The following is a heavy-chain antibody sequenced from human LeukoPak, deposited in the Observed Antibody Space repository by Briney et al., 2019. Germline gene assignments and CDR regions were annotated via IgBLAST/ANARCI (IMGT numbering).Heavy chain of an antibody. D-gene: IGHD6-19*01. CDR3: ALGAVGFDY. J-gene: IGHJ4*02. V-gene: IGHV3-23*01. Sequence: GGSLRLSCAASGFAFSSYGMSWVRQAPGKGLEWVSAISGSGGSTYYADSVKGRFTISRDNAKNSLYLQMNSLRAEDTAVYYCALGAVGFDYWGQGTLVTVSS. CDR2: ISGSGGST. CDR1: GFAFSSYG.